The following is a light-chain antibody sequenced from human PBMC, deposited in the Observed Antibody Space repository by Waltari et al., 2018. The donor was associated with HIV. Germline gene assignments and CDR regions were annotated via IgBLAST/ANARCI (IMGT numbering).Light chain of an antibody. V-gene: IGKV3-20*01. Sequence: EIVLTQSPGTLSLSPGERATLSCRASQTVSSNYLAWYQQKPGQAPRLLIYGASSRATDIPDRFSGSESGTDFTLTISRLEPEDFAVYYCQQYGSSPLYTFGQGTKLEIK. CDR2: GAS. J-gene: IGKJ2*01. CDR1: QTVSSNY. CDR3: QQYGSSPLYT.